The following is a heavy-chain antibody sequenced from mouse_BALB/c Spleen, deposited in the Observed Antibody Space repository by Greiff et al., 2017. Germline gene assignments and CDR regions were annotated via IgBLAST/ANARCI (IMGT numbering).Heavy chain of an antibody. CDR2: IYPGSGST. CDR3: ARKAYYGNYENAMDY. D-gene: IGHD2-10*01. Sequence: ESGPELVKPGASVKMSCKASGYTFTDYVISWVKQRTGQGLEWIGEIYPGSGSTYYNEKFKGKATLTADKSSNTAYMQLSSLTSEDSAVYFCARKAYYGNYENAMDYWGQGTSVTVSS. J-gene: IGHJ4*01. V-gene: IGHV1-77*01. CDR1: GYTFTDYV.